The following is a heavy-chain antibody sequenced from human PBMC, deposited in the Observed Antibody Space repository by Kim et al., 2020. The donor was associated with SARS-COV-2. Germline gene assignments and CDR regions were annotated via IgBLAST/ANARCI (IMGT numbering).Heavy chain of an antibody. D-gene: IGHD5-18*01. CDR1: GYTFTGYY. Sequence: ASVKVSCKASGYTFTGYYMHWVRQAPGQGLEWMGWINPNSGGTNYAQKFQGRVTMTRDTSISTAYMELSRLRSDDTAVYYCARVPEDTAMVFDYWGQGTLVTVSS. CDR2: INPNSGGT. J-gene: IGHJ4*02. V-gene: IGHV1-2*02. CDR3: ARVPEDTAMVFDY.